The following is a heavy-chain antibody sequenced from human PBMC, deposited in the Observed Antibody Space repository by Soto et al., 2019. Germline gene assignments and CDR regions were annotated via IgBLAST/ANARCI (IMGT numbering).Heavy chain of an antibody. Sequence: GGSLRLSCAASGFTVSSNYMSWVRQAPGKGLEWVSVIYSGGSTYYADSVKGRFTISRDNSKNTLYLQMNSLRAEDTAVYYCARDTVAAAGYYYYYYGMDVWGQGTTVTVSS. CDR3: ARDTVAAAGYYYYYYGMDV. V-gene: IGHV3-53*01. CDR1: GFTVSSNY. D-gene: IGHD6-13*01. J-gene: IGHJ6*02. CDR2: IYSGGST.